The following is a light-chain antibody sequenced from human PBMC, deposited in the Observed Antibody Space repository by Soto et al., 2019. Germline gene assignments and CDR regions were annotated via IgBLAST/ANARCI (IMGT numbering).Light chain of an antibody. CDR1: SSNIGTYA. CDR3: ASWDDSLRAPV. V-gene: IGLV1-36*01. CDR2: YDD. Sequence: QPVLTQPPSVSEAPRQRVTISCSGSSSNIGTYAVNWYQQLPGKAPKLIIYYDDLVPSGVSDRFSGSRSGTSASLAISGLQSEDEADYYCASWDDSLRAPVFGGGTQLTVL. J-gene: IGLJ2*01.